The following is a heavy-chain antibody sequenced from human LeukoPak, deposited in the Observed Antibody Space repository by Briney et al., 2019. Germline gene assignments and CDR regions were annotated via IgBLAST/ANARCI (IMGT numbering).Heavy chain of an antibody. CDR2: INPNSGGT. CDR3: ARIILRDSTTAFDI. V-gene: IGHV1-2*02. Sequence: GASVRVSCKASGYIFTGYYIHWVRQAPGQGLEWMGWINPNSGGTNYAQKFQGRVTMTRDTSISTAYMELSRLRSDDTAVYYCARIILRDSTTAFDIWGQGTMVTVSS. D-gene: IGHD1-26*01. CDR1: GYIFTGYY. J-gene: IGHJ3*02.